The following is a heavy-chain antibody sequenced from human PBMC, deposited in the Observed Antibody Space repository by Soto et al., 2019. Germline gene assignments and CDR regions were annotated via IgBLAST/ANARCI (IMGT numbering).Heavy chain of an antibody. Sequence: QLQLQESGPGLVKPSETLSLACTVSGGSISSSRYSWGWIRQPPGKGLEWIGSAYYSGSTYYNPSLKSRVTMSVDTSKNQFSLKLSSVTAADTAAYYCATRQGGSYNWFDPWGQGTLVTVSS. CDR3: ATRQGGSYNWFDP. CDR1: GGSISSSRYS. J-gene: IGHJ5*02. V-gene: IGHV4-39*01. D-gene: IGHD2-15*01. CDR2: AYYSGST.